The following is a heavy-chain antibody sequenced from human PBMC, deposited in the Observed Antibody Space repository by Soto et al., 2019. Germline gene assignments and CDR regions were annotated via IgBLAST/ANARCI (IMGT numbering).Heavy chain of an antibody. CDR2: ISSSGSTI. J-gene: IGHJ4*02. CDR3: ARVLTYSKFVFDY. V-gene: IGHV3-48*03. CDR1: GCTFSSYE. D-gene: IGHD4-4*01. Sequence: PGGSLRLSCAVSGCTFSSYEMNWVRQTPGKGLEWVSYISSSGSTIYYADSVKGRFTISRDNAKTSLYLQMNSLRAEDTAFYYCARVLTYSKFVFDYWRQGTLVTV.